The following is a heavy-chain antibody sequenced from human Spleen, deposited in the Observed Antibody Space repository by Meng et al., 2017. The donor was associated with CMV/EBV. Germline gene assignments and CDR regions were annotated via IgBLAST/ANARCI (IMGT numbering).Heavy chain of an antibody. D-gene: IGHD3-3*01. CDR1: GYSISSGYY. Sequence: SETLSLTCTVSGYSISSGYYWGWIRQPPGKGLEWIGSIYHSGSTYYNPSLKSRVTISVDTSKNQFSLKLSSVTAADTAVYYCARARLTITIFGGGYYYYGMDVWGQGTTVTVSS. V-gene: IGHV4-38-2*02. CDR2: IYHSGST. J-gene: IGHJ6*02. CDR3: ARARLTITIFGGGYYYYGMDV.